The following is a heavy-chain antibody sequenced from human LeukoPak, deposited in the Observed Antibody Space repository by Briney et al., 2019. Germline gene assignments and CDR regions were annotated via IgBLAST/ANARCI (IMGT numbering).Heavy chain of an antibody. Sequence: AGSLRLSCAASGFTFSSYSMSWVRQAPGKGLEWVSAISDSGGSTYYPASMKGVFTISKDNSKNTLYLQMNSLRDDDTAVYYCAKAVPRYYYDSSGYYYAYWGQGTLVTVSS. CDR3: AKAVPRYYYDSSGYYYAY. J-gene: IGHJ4*02. D-gene: IGHD3-22*01. V-gene: IGHV3-23*01. CDR1: GFTFSSYS. CDR2: ISDSGGST.